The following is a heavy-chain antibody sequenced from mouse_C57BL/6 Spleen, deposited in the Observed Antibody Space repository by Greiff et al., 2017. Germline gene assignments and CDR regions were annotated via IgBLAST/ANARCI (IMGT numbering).Heavy chain of an antibody. D-gene: IGHD1-1*01. CDR1: GFTFTDYY. CDR3: ARYYYGSSPQGYFDV. V-gene: IGHV7-3*01. CDR2: IRNKANGYTT. J-gene: IGHJ1*03. Sequence: EVMLVESGGGLVQPGGSLSLSCAASGFTFTDYYMSWVRQPPGKALEWLGFIRNKANGYTTEYSASVKGRFTISRDNSQSILYLQMYALRAEDSATYYCARYYYGSSPQGYFDVWGTGTTVTVSS.